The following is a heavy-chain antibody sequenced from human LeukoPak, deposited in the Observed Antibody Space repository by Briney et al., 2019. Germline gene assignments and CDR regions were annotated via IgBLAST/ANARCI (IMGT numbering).Heavy chain of an antibody. CDR2: IYYSGST. V-gene: IGHV4-39*01. CDR3: AIRGDIVVVPAAKNWLDP. Sequence: SETLSLTCTVSGGSISSSSYYWGWIRQPPGKGLEWIGSIYYSGSTYYNPSLKSRVTISVDTSKNQFSLKLSSVTAADTAVYYCAIRGDIVVVPAAKNWLDPWGQGTLVTVSS. D-gene: IGHD2-2*01. J-gene: IGHJ5*02. CDR1: GGSISSSSYY.